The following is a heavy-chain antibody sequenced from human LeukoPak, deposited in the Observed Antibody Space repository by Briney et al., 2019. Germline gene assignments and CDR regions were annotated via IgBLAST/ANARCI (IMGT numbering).Heavy chain of an antibody. V-gene: IGHV3-30*02. CDR1: GFTFSSYG. D-gene: IGHD2/OR15-2a*01. CDR3: ASPLSSQRDYFDY. J-gene: IGHJ4*02. Sequence: PGGSLRLSCAASGFTFSSYGMHWVRQAPGKGLGWVAFIRYDGSNKYYADSVKGRFTISRDNSKNTLYLQMNSLRAVDTAVYYCASPLSSQRDYFDYWGQGTLVTVSS. CDR2: IRYDGSNK.